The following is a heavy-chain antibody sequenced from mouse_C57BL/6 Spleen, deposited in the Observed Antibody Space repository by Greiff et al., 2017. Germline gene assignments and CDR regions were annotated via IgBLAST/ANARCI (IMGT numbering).Heavy chain of an antibody. D-gene: IGHD2-2*01. CDR1: GFTFSSYA. J-gene: IGHJ2*01. CDR2: ISDGGSYT. Sequence: EVQGVESGGGLVKPGGSLKLSCAASGFTFSSYAMSWVRQTPEKRLEWVATISDGGSYTYYPDNVKGRFTISRDNAKNNLNLQMSLLKSEDTAMYYCARDYYGYRSYFDYWGQGTTLTVSS. V-gene: IGHV5-4*01. CDR3: ARDYYGYRSYFDY.